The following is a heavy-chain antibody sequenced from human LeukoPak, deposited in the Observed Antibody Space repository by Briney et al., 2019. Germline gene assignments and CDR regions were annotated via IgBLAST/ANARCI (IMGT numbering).Heavy chain of an antibody. CDR2: IYYSGST. CDR1: GGSISSGDYY. CDR3: VRRVVVVTANDKSDAFDV. D-gene: IGHD2-21*02. Sequence: NPSETLSLTCTVSGGSISSGDYYWSWIRQPPGKGLEWIGYIYYSGSTYYNPSLKSRVTISVDTSKNQFSLKLSSVTAADTAVYYCVRRVVVVTANDKSDAFDVWGQGTVVTVSS. V-gene: IGHV4-30-4*08. J-gene: IGHJ3*01.